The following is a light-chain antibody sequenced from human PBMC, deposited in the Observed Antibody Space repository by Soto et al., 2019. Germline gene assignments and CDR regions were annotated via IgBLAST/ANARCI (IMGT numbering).Light chain of an antibody. J-gene: IGKJ2*01. V-gene: IGKV1-5*03. Sequence: DIQMTPSPSTLSASVGDRVPITCPASQRISTYLSWLQLKPGKAPGLLIYRASSVERGVPSRFRGSGSGTEFTVTISNLQPDDFETYYCQQYDSYPYTSGQGTKREIK. CDR3: QQYDSYPYT. CDR1: QRISTY. CDR2: RAS.